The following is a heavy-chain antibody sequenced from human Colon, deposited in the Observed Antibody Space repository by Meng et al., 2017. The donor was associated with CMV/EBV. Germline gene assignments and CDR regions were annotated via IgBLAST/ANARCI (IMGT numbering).Heavy chain of an antibody. Sequence: SETLSLTCTVSGGSISSYYWSWIRQPPGKGLEWIGYINYSGSTNYNPSLKSRVTISVDTSKNQFSLKLSSVTAADTAVYYCARGLYYYDSSGYYYANDAFDIWGQGTMVTVSS. D-gene: IGHD3-22*01. J-gene: IGHJ3*02. CDR1: GGSISSYY. CDR3: ARGLYYYDSSGYYYANDAFDI. V-gene: IGHV4-59*01. CDR2: INYSGST.